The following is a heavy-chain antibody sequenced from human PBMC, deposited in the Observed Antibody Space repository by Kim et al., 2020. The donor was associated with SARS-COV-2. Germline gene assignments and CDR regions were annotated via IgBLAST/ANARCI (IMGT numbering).Heavy chain of an antibody. V-gene: IGHV3-53*01. Sequence: YYADSVKGRFTISRDNSKNTLYLQMNSLRAEDTAVYYCARGTTRTYGMDVWGQGTTVTVSS. D-gene: IGHD1-1*01. J-gene: IGHJ6*02. CDR3: ARGTTRTYGMDV.